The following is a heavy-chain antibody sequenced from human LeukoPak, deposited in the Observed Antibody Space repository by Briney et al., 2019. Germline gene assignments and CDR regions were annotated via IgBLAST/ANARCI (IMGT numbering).Heavy chain of an antibody. CDR3: ARVGSDSSGYYGTHFDY. J-gene: IGHJ4*02. Sequence: PSETLSLTCTVSGGSISSYYWSWIRQPPGKGLEWLGYIYYSGSTNYNPSLKSRVTISVDTSKNQFSLKLSSVTAADTAVYYCARVGSDSSGYYGTHFDYWGQGTLVTVSS. V-gene: IGHV4-59*01. CDR1: GGSISSYY. D-gene: IGHD3-22*01. CDR2: IYYSGST.